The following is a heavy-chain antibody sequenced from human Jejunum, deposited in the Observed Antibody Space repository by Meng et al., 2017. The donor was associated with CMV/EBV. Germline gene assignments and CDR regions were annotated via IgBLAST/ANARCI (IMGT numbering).Heavy chain of an antibody. CDR1: GFTFSSNW. J-gene: IGHJ4*02. Sequence: VQFVGAGVGLVLPGVYLRLSCAASGFTFSSNWMHWVRQAPGKGLVWVSHINSDGSDTNYADSVKGRFTISRDNAKNTLYLQKNSLRDEDTAVYYCARVEQEMCWGQGTLVTVSS. V-gene: IGHV3-74*01. CDR2: INSDGSDT. CDR3: ARVEQEMC. D-gene: IGHD1/OR15-1a*01.